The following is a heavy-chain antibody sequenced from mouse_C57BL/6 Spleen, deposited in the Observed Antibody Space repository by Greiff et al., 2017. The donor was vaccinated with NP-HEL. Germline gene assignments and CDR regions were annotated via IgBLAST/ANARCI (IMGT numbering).Heavy chain of an antibody. J-gene: IGHJ2*01. D-gene: IGHD1-1*01. CDR1: GFTFSSYA. Sequence: EVQVVESGGGLVKPGGSLKLSCAASGFTFSSYAMSWVRQTPEKRLEWVATISDGGSYTYYPDNVKGRFTISRDNAKNNLYLQRSHLKSEDTAMYYCARDKLLDYWGQGTTLTVSS. V-gene: IGHV5-4*01. CDR3: ARDKLLDY. CDR2: ISDGGSYT.